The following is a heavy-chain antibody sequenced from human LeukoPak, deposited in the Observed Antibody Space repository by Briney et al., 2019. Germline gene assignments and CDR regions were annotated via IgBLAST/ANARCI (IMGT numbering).Heavy chain of an antibody. CDR3: ARTVTTTHFDY. CDR1: GDSMSSSGYS. J-gene: IGHJ4*02. D-gene: IGHD4-11*01. Sequence: PSQTLSLTCAVSGDSMSSSGYSWRWIRQPRGKGLQWIGYIYHRGGTYYYPSLKSPVTISVDRSSNQFSLKLTSVTAADTAVYYCARTVTTTHFDYWGQGTLVTISS. CDR2: IYHRGGT. V-gene: IGHV4-30-2*01.